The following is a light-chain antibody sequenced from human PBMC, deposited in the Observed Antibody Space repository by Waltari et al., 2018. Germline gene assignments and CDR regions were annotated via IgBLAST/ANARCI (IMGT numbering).Light chain of an antibody. Sequence: IQMTQSPSSLSASVGDRVTITCRASQSITSSLNWYQQKPGKAPKLLIHTVSSLQSGVPSRFSGSGSGTDFTLTISSLQPEDFATYSCQQSYYAPWTFGQGTKVEIK. CDR1: QSITSS. CDR3: QQSYYAPWT. CDR2: TVS. J-gene: IGKJ1*01. V-gene: IGKV1-39*01.